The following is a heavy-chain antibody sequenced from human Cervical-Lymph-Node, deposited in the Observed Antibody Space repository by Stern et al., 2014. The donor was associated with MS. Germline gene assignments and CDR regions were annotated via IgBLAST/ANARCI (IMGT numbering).Heavy chain of an antibody. CDR1: GYTFTSYG. CDR3: ARDSGYSSSWYPWYFDY. D-gene: IGHD6-13*01. CDR2: SSAYNGNT. V-gene: IGHV1-18*01. J-gene: IGHJ4*02. Sequence: MQLVESGAEVKKPGASVKVSCKASGYTFTSYGISWVRQAPGQGLEWMGWSSAYNGNTNYAQKLQGRVTMTTDTSTSTAYMELRSLRSDDTAVYYCARDSGYSSSWYPWYFDYWGQGTLVTVSS.